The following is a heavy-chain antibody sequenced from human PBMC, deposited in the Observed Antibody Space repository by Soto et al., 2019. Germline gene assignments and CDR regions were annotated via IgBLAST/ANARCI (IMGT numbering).Heavy chain of an antibody. V-gene: IGHV1-18*04. J-gene: IGHJ4*02. D-gene: IGHD2-21*02. CDR3: ARGEYCGDDCYMYFDY. Sequence: ASVKVSCKASGYPFTSYGISWVRQAPGQGLEWMGWISAYNGNTNYAQKFQGRVTMTRDTSTSTVYMELSSLRSEDTAVYYCARGEYCGDDCYMYFDYWGRGTLVTVSS. CDR1: GYPFTSYG. CDR2: ISAYNGNT.